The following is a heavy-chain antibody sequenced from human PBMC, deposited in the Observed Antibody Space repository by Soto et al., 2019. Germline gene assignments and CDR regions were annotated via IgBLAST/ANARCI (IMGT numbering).Heavy chain of an antibody. V-gene: IGHV3-11*01. Sequence: GGSLRLSCAASGFTFSDYYMSWLRQAPGKGLEWVSYIASSGGTRHYADSVKGRFTISRDAAKTYLQMDSLRAEDTAVYYCAREGADSNYYYYMDVWGKGTTVTVSS. J-gene: IGHJ6*03. CDR3: AREGADSNYYYYMDV. CDR2: IASSGGTR. CDR1: GFTFSDYY. D-gene: IGHD2-21*01.